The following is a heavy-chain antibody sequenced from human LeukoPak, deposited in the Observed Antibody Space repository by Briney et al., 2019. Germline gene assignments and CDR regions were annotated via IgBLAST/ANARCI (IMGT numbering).Heavy chain of an antibody. V-gene: IGHV1-24*01. J-gene: IGHJ5*02. CDR3: ATQITSCYMDCWFDP. D-gene: IGHD2-2*02. CDR2: FDPEDGET. CDR1: GYTLTELS. Sequence: ASVKVSCKVSGYTLTELSMHWVRQAPGKGLEWMGGFDPEDGETIYAQKFQGRVTMTEDTSTDTAYVELSSLRSEDTAVYYCATQITSCYMDCWFDPWGQGTLVTVSS.